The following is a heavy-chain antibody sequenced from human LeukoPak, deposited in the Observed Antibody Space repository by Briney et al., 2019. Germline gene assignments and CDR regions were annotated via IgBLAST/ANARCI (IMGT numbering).Heavy chain of an antibody. J-gene: IGHJ4*02. Sequence: SETLSLTCAVYGGSFSGYYWSWIRQPPGKGLEWIGEINHSGSTNYNPSLKSRVTISVDTSNNQFSLRLTSVSAADTAVYYCVKDPWESAAVTTTAIDIHGYWGQGTLVTVSS. CDR1: GGSFSGYY. D-gene: IGHD4-11*01. CDR2: INHSGST. CDR3: VKDPWESAAVTTTAIDIHGY. V-gene: IGHV4-34*01.